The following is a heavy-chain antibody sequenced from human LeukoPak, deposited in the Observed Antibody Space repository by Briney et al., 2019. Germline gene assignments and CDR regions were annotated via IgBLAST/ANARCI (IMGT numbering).Heavy chain of an antibody. J-gene: IGHJ4*02. Sequence: GGSLRLSCAAPGFTFSDYYMSWIRQAPGKGLEWVSYISSSGSTICYADSVKGRFTISRDNAKNSLYLQMDSLRAEDTAVYYCARVTDGASGDYWGQGTLVTVSS. CDR2: ISSSGSTI. CDR3: ARVTDGASGDY. D-gene: IGHD3-10*01. V-gene: IGHV3-11*01. CDR1: GFTFSDYY.